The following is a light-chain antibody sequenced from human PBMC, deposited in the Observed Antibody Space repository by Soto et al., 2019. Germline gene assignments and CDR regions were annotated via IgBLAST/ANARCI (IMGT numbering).Light chain of an antibody. Sequence: EIVLTQSPATLSLSPGERATLSCRASQSVSSYLAWYQQKPGQAPRLLIYDVFNMATGIPARFSGSGSGTDFTLAISSLEPEDFAVYYCQQRSNWPLTFGGGTKVEIK. V-gene: IGKV3-11*01. CDR3: QQRSNWPLT. CDR1: QSVSSY. J-gene: IGKJ4*01. CDR2: DVF.